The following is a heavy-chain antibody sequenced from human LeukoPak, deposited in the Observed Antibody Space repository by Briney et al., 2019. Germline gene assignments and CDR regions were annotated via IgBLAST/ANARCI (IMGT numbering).Heavy chain of an antibody. CDR2: IYHSGST. Sequence: SETLSLTCAVSGGSISSGGYSWRWIRQPPGKGLEWIGYIYHSGSTYYNPSLKSRVTISVDRSKNQFSLKLSSVTAADTAVYYCAGPYSLDYWGQGTLVTVSS. J-gene: IGHJ4*02. CDR1: GGSISSGGYS. CDR3: AGPYSLDY. V-gene: IGHV4-30-2*01.